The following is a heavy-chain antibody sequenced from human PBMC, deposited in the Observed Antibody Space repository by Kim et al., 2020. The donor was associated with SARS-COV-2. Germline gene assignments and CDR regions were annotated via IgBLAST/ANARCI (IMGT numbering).Heavy chain of an antibody. CDR3: ARKTGYSSGWQLDY. Sequence: GGSLRLSCAASGFTFSSYEMNWVRQAPGKGLEWVSYISSSGSTIYYADSVKGRFTISRDNAKNSLYLQMNSLRAEDTAVYYCARKTGYSSGWQLDYWGQGTLVTVSS. V-gene: IGHV3-48*03. J-gene: IGHJ4*02. CDR2: ISSSGSTI. D-gene: IGHD6-19*01. CDR1: GFTFSSYE.